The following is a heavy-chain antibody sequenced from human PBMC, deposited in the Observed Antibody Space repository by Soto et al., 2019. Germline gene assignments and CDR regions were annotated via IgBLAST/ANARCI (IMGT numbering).Heavy chain of an antibody. D-gene: IGHD4-17*01. CDR1: GFAFSTYS. CDR2: ISSTGTYI. CDR3: ARDLDYGDYLDLKWFDP. J-gene: IGHJ5*02. Sequence: EVWLVESGGGLVKPGGSLRLSCAASGFAFSTYSMNWVRQAPGKGLEWVSSISSTGTYIYYADSVKGRFIISRDNAKNSLFLQMTSLRADDTAVYYCARDLDYGDYLDLKWFDPWGQGTLVTVSS. V-gene: IGHV3-21*01.